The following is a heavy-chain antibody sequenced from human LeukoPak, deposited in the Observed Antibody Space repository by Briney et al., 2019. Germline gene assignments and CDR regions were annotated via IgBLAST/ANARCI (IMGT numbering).Heavy chain of an antibody. Sequence: ASVKVSCKTSGYTFTGYYMHWVRQAPGQGLERMGWINPNSGGTNYAQRFQGRVTMTRDTSISTAYMELSSLRSDDTAVYYCARQKPGSRGWELIDYWGQGTLVTVSS. J-gene: IGHJ4*02. D-gene: IGHD6-19*01. CDR1: GYTFTGYY. CDR3: ARQKPGSRGWELIDY. V-gene: IGHV1-2*02. CDR2: INPNSGGT.